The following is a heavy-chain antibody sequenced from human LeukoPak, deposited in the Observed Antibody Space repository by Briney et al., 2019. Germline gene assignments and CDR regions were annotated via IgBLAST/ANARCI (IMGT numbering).Heavy chain of an antibody. Sequence: GGSLRLSCAASGFTFSSYAMHWVRQAPGKGLEWVAVISYDGSNKYYADSVKGRFTISRDDSKNTLYLQMNSLRAEDTAVYYCARDSLWLHLDYWGQGTLVTVSS. V-gene: IGHV3-30-3*01. CDR1: GFTFSSYA. CDR2: ISYDGSNK. J-gene: IGHJ4*02. CDR3: ARDSLWLHLDY. D-gene: IGHD5-12*01.